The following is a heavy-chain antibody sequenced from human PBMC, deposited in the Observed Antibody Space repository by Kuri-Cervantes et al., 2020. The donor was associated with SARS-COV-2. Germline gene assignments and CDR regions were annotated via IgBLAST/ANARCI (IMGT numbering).Heavy chain of an antibody. V-gene: IGHV4-61*08. Sequence: GSLRLSCTVSGGSISSGDYYWSWIRQPPGKGLEWIGYIYYSGSTNYNPSLKSRVTISVDTSKNQFSLKLSSVTAADTAVYYCARGPAHRSKNPVGTFDYWGQGTLVTVSS. CDR2: IYYSGST. CDR1: GGSISSGDYY. CDR3: ARGPAHRSKNPVGTFDY. D-gene: IGHD1-1*01. J-gene: IGHJ4*02.